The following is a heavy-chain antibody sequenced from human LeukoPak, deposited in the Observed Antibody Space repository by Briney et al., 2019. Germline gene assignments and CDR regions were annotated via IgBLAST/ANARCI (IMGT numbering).Heavy chain of an antibody. V-gene: IGHV4-61*02. CDR1: GGSISSGSYY. Sequence: PSETLSLTCTVSGGSISSGSYYWSWIRQPAGKGLEWIGRVYTSGSTNYNPSLKSRVTISVDTSKNQFSLKLSSVTAADTAVYYCARERWLFDYWGQGTLVTVSS. D-gene: IGHD4-23*01. CDR3: ARERWLFDY. J-gene: IGHJ4*02. CDR2: VYTSGST.